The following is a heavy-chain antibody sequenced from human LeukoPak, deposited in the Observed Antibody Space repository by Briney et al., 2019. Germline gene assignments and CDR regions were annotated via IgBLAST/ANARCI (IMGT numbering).Heavy chain of an antibody. J-gene: IGHJ3*02. CDR2: IYYSGST. D-gene: IGHD4-11*01. Sequence: PSETLSLTCTVSGGSISSSSYYWGWIRQPPGKGLEWIGSIYYSGSTYYNPSLKSRVTISVDTSKNQFSLKLSSVTAADTAVYYCARLPPMTTVRYGAFDIWGQGTMVTVSS. V-gene: IGHV4-39*01. CDR1: GGSISSSSYY. CDR3: ARLPPMTTVRYGAFDI.